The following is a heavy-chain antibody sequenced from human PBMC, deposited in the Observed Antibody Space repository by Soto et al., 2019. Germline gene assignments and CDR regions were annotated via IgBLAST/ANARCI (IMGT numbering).Heavy chain of an antibody. J-gene: IGHJ4*02. CDR3: AREGTFSSGWTIGYYFDY. Sequence: AGGSLRLSCAASGFTFSDYYMSWIRQAPGKGLEWVSYISSSGSTIYYADSVKGRFTISRDNAKNSLYLQMNSLRAEDTAVYYCAREGTFSSGWTIGYYFDYWGQGTLVTVSS. D-gene: IGHD6-19*01. CDR1: GFTFSDYY. CDR2: ISSSGSTI. V-gene: IGHV3-11*01.